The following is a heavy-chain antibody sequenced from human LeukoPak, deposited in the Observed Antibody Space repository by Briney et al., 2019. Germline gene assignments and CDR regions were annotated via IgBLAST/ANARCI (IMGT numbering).Heavy chain of an antibody. CDR3: ARGLKYDSSGNYPRAYFDY. V-gene: IGHV4-59*01. CDR2: IYYTGST. J-gene: IGHJ4*02. CDR1: GGSISTYF. D-gene: IGHD3-22*01. Sequence: PSEALSLTCTVSGGSISTYFWSWIRQPPGKGLEWLTYIYYTGSTNYNPSLKSRVTTSVDTSKNQFSLKLTSMTAADTAVYYCARGLKYDSSGNYPRAYFDYWGQGILVTVSS.